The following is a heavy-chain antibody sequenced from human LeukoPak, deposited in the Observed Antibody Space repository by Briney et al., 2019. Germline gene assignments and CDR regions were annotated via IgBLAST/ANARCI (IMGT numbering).Heavy chain of an antibody. D-gene: IGHD3-22*01. V-gene: IGHV3-30-3*01. CDR3: VRESEYYFDHSASFDY. Sequence: GGYLTLYCAASGFTFTAYLIHWVRQAPGQGREWVAVMSSDGNAMFYADSVKGRFTISRDNSKNTLYLQMNSLRAEGTAVYYCVRESEYYFDHSASFDYWGQGTLVTVSS. CDR2: MSSDGNAM. J-gene: IGHJ4*02. CDR1: GFTFTAYL.